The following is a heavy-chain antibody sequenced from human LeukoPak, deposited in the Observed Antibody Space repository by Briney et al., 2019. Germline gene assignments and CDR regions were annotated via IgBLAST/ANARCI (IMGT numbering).Heavy chain of an antibody. CDR1: GFTFDDYA. V-gene: IGHV3-9*01. Sequence: QTGGSLRLSCAASGFTFDDYAMHWVRQPPGEGLEWVSVISWNSGSIGYADSVKGRFTISRDNAKNSLYLQMNSLRAEDTALYYCAKCSRGYCGGERDFDYWGQGTLVTVSS. D-gene: IGHD2-21*01. CDR2: ISWNSGSI. CDR3: AKCSRGYCGGERDFDY. J-gene: IGHJ4*02.